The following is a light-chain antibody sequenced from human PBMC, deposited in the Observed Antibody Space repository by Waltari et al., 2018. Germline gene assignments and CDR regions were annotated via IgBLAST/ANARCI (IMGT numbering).Light chain of an antibody. CDR1: NTAVGGSNF. V-gene: IGLV2-14*03. J-gene: IGLJ1*01. CDR3: CSYTRSSTYV. CDR2: DT. Sequence: QSALSQPASVSGSPGQSITISCSGTNTAVGGSNFVSWYQQYPDKAPKVIIYDTDRPSGVSHRFSGSKFGNTASLTISGLQAEDEADYYCCSYTRSSTYVFGTGTKVTVL.